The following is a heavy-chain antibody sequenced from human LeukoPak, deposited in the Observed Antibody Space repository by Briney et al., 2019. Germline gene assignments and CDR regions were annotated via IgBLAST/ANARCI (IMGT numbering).Heavy chain of an antibody. D-gene: IGHD2-2*01. V-gene: IGHV3-48*01. CDR2: MSSSSSTI. J-gene: IGHJ4*02. CDR1: GFTFSSYS. Sequence: GGSLRLSCAASGFTFSSYSMNWVRQAPGKGLEWVSYMSSSSSTIYYADSVKGRFTISRDNAKNSLYLQMNSLRAEDTAVYYCARETPDIVVVQAANFDYWGQGTLVTVSS. CDR3: ARETPDIVVVQAANFDY.